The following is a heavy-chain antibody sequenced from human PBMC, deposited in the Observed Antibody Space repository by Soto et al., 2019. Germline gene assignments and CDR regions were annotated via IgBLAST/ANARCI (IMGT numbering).Heavy chain of an antibody. CDR1: EVRFSSYG. CDR2: ISYDGSNK. D-gene: IGHD4-17*01. CDR3: AKDPALRLGYFDY. Sequence: SQRLSYAASEVRFSSYGMHWVSQDPGKGLEWVAVISYDGSNKYYADSVKGRFTISRDNSKNTLYLQMNSLRAEDTAVYYCAKDPALRLGYFDYWGQGTLVTVSS. V-gene: IGHV3-30*18. J-gene: IGHJ4*02.